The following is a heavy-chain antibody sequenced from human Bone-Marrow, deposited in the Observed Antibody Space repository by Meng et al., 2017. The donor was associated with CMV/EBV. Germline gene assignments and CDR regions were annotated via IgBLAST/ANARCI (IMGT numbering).Heavy chain of an antibody. J-gene: IGHJ4*02. CDR1: GFTFGTEW. Sequence: GGSLRLSCVGSGFTFGTEWMAWVRQAPGKGLEWLANIKEDGGDKYYVDSVKGRFTISRDKAKNSLYLQMSSLRADDTAVYYCARGPLITSSGLSWGQGTLVTVSS. D-gene: IGHD3-10*01. CDR2: IKEDGGDK. V-gene: IGHV3-7*01. CDR3: ARGPLITSSGLS.